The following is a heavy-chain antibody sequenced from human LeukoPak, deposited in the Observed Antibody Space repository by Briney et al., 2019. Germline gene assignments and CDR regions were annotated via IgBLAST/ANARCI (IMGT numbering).Heavy chain of an antibody. V-gene: IGHV1-69*13. D-gene: IGHD2-2*01. CDR3: AKTREGSTSYYYYYMDV. CDR2: IIPIFGTA. J-gene: IGHJ6*03. CDR1: GGTFSSYA. Sequence: SVKVSCKASGGTFSSYAISWVRQAPGQGLEWMGGIIPIFGTANYAQKFQGRVTITADESTSTAYMELGSLRSEDTAVYYCAKTREGSTSYYYYYMDVWGKGTTVTISS.